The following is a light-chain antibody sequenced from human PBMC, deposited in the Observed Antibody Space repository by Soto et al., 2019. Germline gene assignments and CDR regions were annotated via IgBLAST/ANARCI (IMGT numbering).Light chain of an antibody. CDR2: DVS. V-gene: IGLV2-14*01. J-gene: IGLJ2*01. Sequence: QSALTQPASVSGSPGPSITISCTGTSSDVGGYNYVSWLQQHPGKVPKLIIYDVSSRPSGVSNRFSGSKSGNTASLTISGLQAEDEADYYCTSYTSSNTHVFGGGTKLTVL. CDR3: TSYTSSNTHV. CDR1: SSDVGGYNY.